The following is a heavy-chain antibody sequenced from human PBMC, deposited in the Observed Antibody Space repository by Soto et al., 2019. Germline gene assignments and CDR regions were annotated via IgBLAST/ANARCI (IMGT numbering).Heavy chain of an antibody. J-gene: IGHJ4*02. CDR1: GFTFTSYA. Sequence: QVQLVESGGGVVQPGRSLRLSCAASGFTFTSYAMHWVRQAPGKGLEWVAGLSPDGRNKYYVDSVKGRFTISRDNSKNTLSLQLNSLRGEDTAVYYCARGDGYNYFDNWGQGTLVTVSS. V-gene: IGHV3-30*04. D-gene: IGHD5-12*01. CDR3: ARGDGYNYFDN. CDR2: LSPDGRNK.